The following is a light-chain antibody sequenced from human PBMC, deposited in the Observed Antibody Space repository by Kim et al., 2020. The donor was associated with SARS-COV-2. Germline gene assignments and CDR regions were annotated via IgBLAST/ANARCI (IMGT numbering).Light chain of an antibody. CDR3: CSTSNTLDYV. Sequence: QSVLTQPVSMSGSPGQSITISCSGTSGDIGNSNSVSWYHQHSGEAPRLIIYDVRDRPSGVSARFSGSKSANMASLTISGLRSEDEADYYCCSTSNTLDYVFGSGTKVTVL. J-gene: IGLJ1*01. V-gene: IGLV2-14*03. CDR2: DVR. CDR1: SGDIGNSNS.